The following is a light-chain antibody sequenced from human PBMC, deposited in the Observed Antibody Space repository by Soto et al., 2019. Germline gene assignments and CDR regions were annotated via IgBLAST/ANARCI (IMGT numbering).Light chain of an antibody. V-gene: IGLV7-46*01. CDR1: TGAVTSGHY. J-gene: IGLJ2*01. Sequence: QAVVTQEPSLTVSPGGTVTLTCGSSTGAVTSGHYPYWFQQKPGQAPRTLIYDTSNKHSWTPARFSGSFLGGKAALTLSGAQPEDEAEYYCLLSYSGARSVVFGGGTKLTVL. CDR2: DTS. CDR3: LLSYSGARSVV.